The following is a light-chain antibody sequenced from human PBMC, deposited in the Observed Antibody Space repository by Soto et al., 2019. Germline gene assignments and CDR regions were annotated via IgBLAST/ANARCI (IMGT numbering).Light chain of an antibody. CDR1: SGDIGGYNY. J-gene: IGLJ3*02. Sequence: QSALTQPASVSGSPGQSITISCTGSSGDIGGYNYVSWYQQYPGKAPQLIIYEVSNRPSGISNRFSASKSGNTAYLTISGLQAEDETDYYCSSYTNIDTWVFGGGTKVTVL. V-gene: IGLV2-14*01. CDR3: SSYTNIDTWV. CDR2: EVS.